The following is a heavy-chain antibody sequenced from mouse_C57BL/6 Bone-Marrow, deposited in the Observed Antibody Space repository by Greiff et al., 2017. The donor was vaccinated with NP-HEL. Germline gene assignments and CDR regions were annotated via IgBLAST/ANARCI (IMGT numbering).Heavy chain of an antibody. Sequence: EVKLVESGGGLVKPGGSLKLSCAASGFTFSSYAMSWVRQTPEKRLEWVATISDGGSYTYYPDNVKGRFTISRDNAKNNLYLQMSHLKSEDTAMYYCARRPDAYWGQGTLVTVSA. CDR3: ARRPDAY. V-gene: IGHV5-4*03. CDR1: GFTFSSYA. CDR2: ISDGGSYT. J-gene: IGHJ3*01.